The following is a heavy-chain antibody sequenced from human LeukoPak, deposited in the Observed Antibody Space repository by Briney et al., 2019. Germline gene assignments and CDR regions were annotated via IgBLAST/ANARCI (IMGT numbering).Heavy chain of an antibody. J-gene: IGHJ6*03. D-gene: IGHD3-10*01. V-gene: IGHV3-49*04. CDR3: TRDQVYGYYYYMDV. Sequence: GGSLRLSCAASGFTFGDYAMSWVRQAPGKGLEWVGFIRSKVYGGTTEYAASVKGRFTISRDDSKSIAYLQMNSLKTEDTAVYYCTRDQVYGYYYYMDVWGKGTTVTVSS. CDR2: IRSKVYGGTT. CDR1: GFTFGDYA.